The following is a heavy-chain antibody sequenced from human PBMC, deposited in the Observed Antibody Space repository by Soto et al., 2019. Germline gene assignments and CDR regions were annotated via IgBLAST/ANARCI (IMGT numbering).Heavy chain of an antibody. D-gene: IGHD6-13*01. CDR2: IYHRGSS. V-gene: IGHV4-4*02. CDR3: ARGERQQHRDY. CDR1: GDSISSSKW. Sequence: SETLSLTCAVSGDSISSSKWWSWVRQPPGKGLEWIGEIYHRGSSXXNPSLKSXXIISVDKSKNRCSLKXSTVTDADTAVYYCARGERQQHRDYWGQGTLVTXSS. J-gene: IGHJ4*02.